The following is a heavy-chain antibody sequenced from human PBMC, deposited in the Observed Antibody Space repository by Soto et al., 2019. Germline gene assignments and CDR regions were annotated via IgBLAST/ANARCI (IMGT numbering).Heavy chain of an antibody. CDR3: ARLEGLATISYYFDF. V-gene: IGHV4-39*01. CDR2: VYYRGNA. D-gene: IGHD3-9*01. J-gene: IGHJ4*02. CDR1: DDSINSDKYY. Sequence: LETLSLTCSVSDDSINSDKYYWGWIRQPPGKGLEWIGSVYYRGNAYYNPSLQTRVTISLDKSKSQFSLKLNSVTAADSAVYFCARLEGLATISYYFDFWGPGALVTVSS.